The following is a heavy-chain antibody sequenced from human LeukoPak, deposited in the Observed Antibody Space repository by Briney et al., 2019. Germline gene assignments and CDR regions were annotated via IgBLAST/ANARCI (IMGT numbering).Heavy chain of an antibody. J-gene: IGHJ6*03. Sequence: SVKVSCKASGGTFISYAISWVRQAPGQGLEWMGGIIPIFGTANYAQKFQGRVTITTDESTSTAYMELSSLRSEDTAVYYCARVDTAMVTGVISYYYYMDVWGKGTTVTVSS. CDR1: GGTFISYA. D-gene: IGHD5-18*01. CDR2: IIPIFGTA. CDR3: ARVDTAMVTGVISYYYYMDV. V-gene: IGHV1-69*05.